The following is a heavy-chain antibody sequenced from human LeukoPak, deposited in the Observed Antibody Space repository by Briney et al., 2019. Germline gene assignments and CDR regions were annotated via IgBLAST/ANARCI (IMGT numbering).Heavy chain of an antibody. CDR1: GYSFTSYW. J-gene: IGHJ4*02. V-gene: IGHV5-51*01. CDR2: IYPGDSDT. D-gene: IGHD3-22*01. Sequence: GESLKISCKGSGYSFTSYWIGWLRQMPGKGLEWMGIIYPGDSDTRYSPSFQGQVTISADKSISTAYLQWSSLKASDTAMYYCARHPITMIVPYYFDYWGQVTLVTVSS. CDR3: ARHPITMIVPYYFDY.